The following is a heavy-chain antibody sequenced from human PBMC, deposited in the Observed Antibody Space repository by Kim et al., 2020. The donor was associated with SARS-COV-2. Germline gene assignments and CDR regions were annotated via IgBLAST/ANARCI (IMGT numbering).Heavy chain of an antibody. J-gene: IGHJ4*02. CDR1: GFTFSSYA. D-gene: IGHD2-2*01. CDR3: AKMIGVYCSSTSCPYYFDY. CDR2: ISGSGGST. V-gene: IGHV3-23*01. Sequence: GGSLRLSCAASGFTFSSYAMSWVRQAPGKGLEWVSAISGSGGSTYYADSVTGRFTISRDNSKNTLYLQMNSLRAEDTAVYYCAKMIGVYCSSTSCPYYFDYWGQGTLVTVSS.